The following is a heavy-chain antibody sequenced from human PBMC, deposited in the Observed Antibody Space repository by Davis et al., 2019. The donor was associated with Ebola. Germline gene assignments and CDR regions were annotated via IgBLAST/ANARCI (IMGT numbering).Heavy chain of an antibody. Sequence: AASVKVSCKASGYTFTSYGITWVRQAPGQGLEWMGWINPHNGNTNYAQKFQGRVSMTTDTSTSIVYMDLRSLRSDDTAVYYCARDVGRYCGGDCYWNYWGQGTLVTVSS. CDR1: GYTFTSYG. J-gene: IGHJ4*02. CDR2: INPHNGNT. V-gene: IGHV1-18*04. D-gene: IGHD2-21*02. CDR3: ARDVGRYCGGDCYWNY.